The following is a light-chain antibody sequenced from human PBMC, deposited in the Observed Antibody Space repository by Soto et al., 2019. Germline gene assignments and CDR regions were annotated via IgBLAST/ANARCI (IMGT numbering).Light chain of an antibody. CDR3: QQYGRSPWT. Sequence: EIVLTQSPGTLSLSPGERATFSCRASQSVTSSYLAWYQQKPGQAPRLLIYGASSRATGIPDRFSGSGSGTDFTLTISRLEPEDFAVYYCQQYGRSPWTFGQGTKVEIK. J-gene: IGKJ1*01. CDR1: QSVTSSY. CDR2: GAS. V-gene: IGKV3-20*01.